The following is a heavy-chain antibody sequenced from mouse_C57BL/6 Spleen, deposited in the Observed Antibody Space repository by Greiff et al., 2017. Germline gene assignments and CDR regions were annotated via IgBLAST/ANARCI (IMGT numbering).Heavy chain of an antibody. Sequence: QVQLQQSGAELVRPGTSVKVSCKASGYAFTNYLIEWVKQRPGQGLEWIGVINPGSGGTNYNEKFKGKATLTADKSSSTAYMQLSSLTSEDSAVYFCARMGYGSSYGDYWGQGTTLTVSS. D-gene: IGHD1-1*01. V-gene: IGHV1-54*01. CDR1: GYAFTNYL. CDR3: ARMGYGSSYGDY. J-gene: IGHJ2*01. CDR2: INPGSGGT.